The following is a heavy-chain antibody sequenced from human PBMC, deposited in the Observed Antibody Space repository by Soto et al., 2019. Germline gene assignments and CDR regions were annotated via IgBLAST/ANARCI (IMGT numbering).Heavy chain of an antibody. CDR3: AREGSGWDFDL. J-gene: IGHJ4*02. V-gene: IGHV1-18*01. CDR2: ISTYNGNT. Sequence: AASVKVSCKASGYTFTTYPITWVRQAPVHGLEWMGWISTYNGNTNYVQGLQDRVSMTTDTSKSTAYLELRSLRSDDTAVYFCAREGSGWDFDLWGQGAPVTVSS. CDR1: GYTFTTYP. D-gene: IGHD6-19*01.